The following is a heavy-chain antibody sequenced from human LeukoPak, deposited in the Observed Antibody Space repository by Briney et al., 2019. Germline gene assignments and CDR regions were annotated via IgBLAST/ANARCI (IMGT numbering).Heavy chain of an antibody. Sequence: GGSMRLSCAASGFTFSTFSLNWVRQAHREVLEWDSFISSSSITIYYADSVKGRFTISRDNAEKSLYLQMNSLRAEDTAVYYCARDRGGSYSAIDYWGQGTLVTVSS. J-gene: IGHJ4*02. CDR1: GFTFSTFS. CDR3: ARDRGGSYSAIDY. D-gene: IGHD2-15*01. CDR2: ISSSSITI. V-gene: IGHV3-48*04.